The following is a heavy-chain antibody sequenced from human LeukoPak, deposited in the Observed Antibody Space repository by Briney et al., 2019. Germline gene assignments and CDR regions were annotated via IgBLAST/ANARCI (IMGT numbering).Heavy chain of an antibody. CDR3: ARLTMVRGVIIMAIDY. CDR1: GYSFTNYW. Sequence: GESLRISCKGSGYSFTNYWISWVRQMPGKGLEWMGRIDPSDSYTNYSPSFQGHVTISADKSISTAYLQWSSLKASDTAMYYCARLTMVRGVIIMAIDYWGQGTLVTVSS. CDR2: IDPSDSYT. J-gene: IGHJ4*02. D-gene: IGHD3-10*01. V-gene: IGHV5-10-1*01.